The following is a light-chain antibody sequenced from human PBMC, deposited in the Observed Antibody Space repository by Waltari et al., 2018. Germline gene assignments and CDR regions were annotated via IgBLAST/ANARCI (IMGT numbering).Light chain of an antibody. CDR2: GAS. J-gene: IGKJ1*01. V-gene: IGKV3-20*01. CDR3: QHYVRLPAT. CDR1: QSVSRTF. Sequence: SCRASQSVSRTFAWYQQKPGQAPKLLIYGASIRATGSPDRFTGSGSGTDFSLTISSLEPEDFAIYFCQHYVRLPATFGQGTKVEIK.